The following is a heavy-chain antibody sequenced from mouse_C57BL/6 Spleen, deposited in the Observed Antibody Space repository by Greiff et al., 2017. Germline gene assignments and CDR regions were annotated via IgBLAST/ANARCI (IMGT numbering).Heavy chain of an antibody. CDR2: IRYDGSN. Sequence: EVQLVESGPGLVKPSQSLSLTCSVTGYSITSGYYWNWIRQFPGNKLEWMGYIRYDGSNNYNPSLKNRISITRDTSKNQFVLKLNSVTTDDTATYYCARGPPYSNYVFAYWGQGTLVTVSA. CDR3: ARGPPYSNYVFAY. CDR1: GYSITSGYY. D-gene: IGHD2-5*01. V-gene: IGHV3-6*01. J-gene: IGHJ3*01.